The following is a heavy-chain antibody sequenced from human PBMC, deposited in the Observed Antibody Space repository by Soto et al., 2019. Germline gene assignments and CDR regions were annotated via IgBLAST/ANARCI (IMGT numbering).Heavy chain of an antibody. Sequence: SETLSLTCSVSAGSMRNYYWSWIRQPPGKGLEWIGNVDDSGTTKYNPSLRSRVTISVDTSTNQFSLKLSSVIAADTAVYYCSRDVSCSGGSCYPNDWFDPWGQGTLVTVSS. CDR3: SRDVSCSGGSCYPNDWFDP. V-gene: IGHV4-59*01. J-gene: IGHJ5*02. CDR1: AGSMRNYY. D-gene: IGHD2-15*01. CDR2: VDDSGTT.